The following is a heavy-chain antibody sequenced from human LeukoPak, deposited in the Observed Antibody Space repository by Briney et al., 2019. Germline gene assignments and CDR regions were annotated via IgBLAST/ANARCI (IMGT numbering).Heavy chain of an antibody. V-gene: IGHV4-59*01. CDR3: ARDIGIAALGY. CDR2: IYYSGST. J-gene: IGHJ4*02. D-gene: IGHD6-6*01. Sequence: SETLSLTCTVSGGSISSYYWSWIRQPPGKGLEWIGYIYYSGSTNYNPSLKSRVTISVDTSKNQFSLKLSSVTAADTAVYYCARDIGIAALGYWGQGTLVTVSS. CDR1: GGSISSYY.